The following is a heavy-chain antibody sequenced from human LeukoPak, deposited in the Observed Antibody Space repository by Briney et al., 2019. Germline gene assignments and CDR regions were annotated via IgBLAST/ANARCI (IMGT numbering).Heavy chain of an antibody. Sequence: PGGSLRLSCAASGYTFSNFWMTWVRQAPGKGLEWVANIKEDGSAKYFVDSVKGRFTVSRDNAHNSMFLQMNSLRAEDTAVYYCARDGCSGGSCNYYYYGMDVWGQGTTVTISS. CDR3: ARDGCSGGSCNYYYYGMDV. J-gene: IGHJ6*02. D-gene: IGHD2-15*01. CDR2: IKEDGSAK. CDR1: GYTFSNFW. V-gene: IGHV3-7*01.